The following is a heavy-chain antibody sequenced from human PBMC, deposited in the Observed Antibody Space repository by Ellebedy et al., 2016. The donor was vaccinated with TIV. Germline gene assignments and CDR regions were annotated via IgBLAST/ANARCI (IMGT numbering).Heavy chain of an antibody. V-gene: IGHV5-51*01. CDR1: GYSFSRYW. D-gene: IGHD2-15*01. CDR2: IYPGDSET. J-gene: IGHJ5*02. CDR3: ARRSYTTMGRYCNGGSCYDWFDP. Sequence: GESLKISCKGSGYSFSRYWIGWVRQMPGKGLECMGIIYPGDSETRYSPSFQGQVTISADKSISTAYLQWSGRKASDTAMYYCARRSYTTMGRYCNGGSCYDWFDPWGQGTLVTVSS.